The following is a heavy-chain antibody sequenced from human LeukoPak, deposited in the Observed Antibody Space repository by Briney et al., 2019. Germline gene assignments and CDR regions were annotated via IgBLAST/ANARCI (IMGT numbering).Heavy chain of an antibody. J-gene: IGHJ3*02. CDR1: GLTFSSHW. V-gene: IGHV3-74*01. CDR2: ITNDGSST. Sequence: GGSLRLSCAASGLTFSSHWMHWVRQAPGKGLVWVSRITNDGSSTTYADSVKGRFTIFRDNSKNTLFLQINSLRPEDTAVYYCARVDDLDAFDMWGQGTLVTVSS. CDR3: ARVDDLDAFDM. D-gene: IGHD2-2*03.